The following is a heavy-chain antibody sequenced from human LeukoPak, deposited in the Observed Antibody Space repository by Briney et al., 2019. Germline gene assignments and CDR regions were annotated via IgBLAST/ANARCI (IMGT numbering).Heavy chain of an antibody. J-gene: IGHJ4*02. D-gene: IGHD6-13*01. Sequence: GGSLRLSCAASRFTFPNYAMSWVRQAPGKGLEWVSSISGNGGNTYYTDSVRSRFTVSRDNSKNTLYLQMNSLRAEDTAVYYCAGITTAGTNYWGQGTLVTVSS. V-gene: IGHV3-23*01. CDR3: AGITTAGTNY. CDR2: ISGNGGNT. CDR1: RFTFPNYA.